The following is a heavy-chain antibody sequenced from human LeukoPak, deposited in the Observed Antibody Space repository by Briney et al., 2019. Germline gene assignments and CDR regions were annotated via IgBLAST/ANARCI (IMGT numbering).Heavy chain of an antibody. V-gene: IGHV3-30*04. CDR1: GFTFSSYA. CDR3: ARDSSYYYFDY. J-gene: IGHJ4*02. CDR2: ISYDGSNK. D-gene: IGHD2-21*01. Sequence: GGSLRLSCAASGFTFSSYAMHWVRQAPGKGLEWVAVISYDGSNKYYADSVKGRFTISRDNSKNTLYLQMNSLRAGDTAVYYCARDSSYYYFDYWGQGTLVTVSS.